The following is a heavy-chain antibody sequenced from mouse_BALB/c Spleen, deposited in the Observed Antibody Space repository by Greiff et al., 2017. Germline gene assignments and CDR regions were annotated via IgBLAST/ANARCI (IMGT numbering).Heavy chain of an antibody. D-gene: IGHD3-1*01. CDR1: GFTFSDYG. V-gene: IGHV5-15*02. Sequence: DVMLVESGGGLVQPGGSRKLSCAASGFTFSDYGMAWVRQAPGKGPEWVAFISNLAYSIYYADTVTGRFTISRENAKNTLYLEMSSLRSEDTAMYYCARDQGGYYFDYWGQGTTLTVSS. J-gene: IGHJ2*01. CDR2: ISNLAYSI. CDR3: ARDQGGYYFDY.